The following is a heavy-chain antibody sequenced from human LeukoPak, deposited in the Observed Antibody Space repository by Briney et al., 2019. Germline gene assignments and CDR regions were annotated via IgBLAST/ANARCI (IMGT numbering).Heavy chain of an antibody. Sequence: SETLSLTCTVSGGSINSGDYYWSWIRQPPGKGLEWIGYIYYSGSTNYNPSLKSRVTISVDTSKNQFSLKLSSVTAADTAVYYCARLDYGDYEGYFQHWGQGTLVTVSS. D-gene: IGHD4-17*01. CDR3: ARLDYGDYEGYFQH. V-gene: IGHV4-61*08. CDR1: GGSINSGDYY. CDR2: IYYSGST. J-gene: IGHJ1*01.